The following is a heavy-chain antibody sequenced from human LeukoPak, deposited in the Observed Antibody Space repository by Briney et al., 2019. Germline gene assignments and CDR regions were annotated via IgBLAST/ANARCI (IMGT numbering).Heavy chain of an antibody. J-gene: IGHJ5*02. D-gene: IGHD6-6*01. CDR3: ARKSSSSFVGSRGGRFDP. V-gene: IGHV4-34*01. CDR2: INHSGST. CDR1: GGSFSDYY. Sequence: SETLSLTCAVYGGSFSDYYWSWIRQPPGKGPEWIGEINHSGSTNYNPSLKSRVTISVDTSKNQFSLKLSSVTAADTAVYYCARKSSSSFVGSRGGRFDPWGQGTLVTVSS.